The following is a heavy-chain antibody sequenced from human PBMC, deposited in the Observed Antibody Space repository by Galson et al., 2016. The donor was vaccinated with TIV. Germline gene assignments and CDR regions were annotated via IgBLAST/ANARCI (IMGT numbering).Heavy chain of an antibody. D-gene: IGHD2-21*01. Sequence: SLRLSCAASGFTFSSYGMHWVRQAPGKGLEWVALICYDGSDKYYADSVKGRFTISRDNSKNTLYLQMDGLRAEDTDVYYCARDFFGGAAPIGSIIGFWGQGTRVTVSS. V-gene: IGHV3-33*01. CDR3: ARDFFGGAAPIGSIIGF. J-gene: IGHJ4*02. CDR2: ICYDGSDK. CDR1: GFTFSSYG.